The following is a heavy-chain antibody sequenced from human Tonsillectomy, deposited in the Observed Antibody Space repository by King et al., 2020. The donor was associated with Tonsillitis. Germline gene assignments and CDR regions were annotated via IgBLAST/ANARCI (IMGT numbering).Heavy chain of an antibody. D-gene: IGHD3-9*01. Sequence: QLQESGPGLVKPSETLSLTCTVFGGSIRSTRYYWGWIRQPPGKGLEWIGSIHNSGSTHYNPSLKSRVTILADTSKNQLSLRLSSVTAADTAVYYCARHENYDILTVGFDYWGQGTLVTVSS. J-gene: IGHJ4*02. V-gene: IGHV4-39*07. CDR3: ARHENYDILTVGFDY. CDR2: IHNSGST. CDR1: GGSIRSTRYY.